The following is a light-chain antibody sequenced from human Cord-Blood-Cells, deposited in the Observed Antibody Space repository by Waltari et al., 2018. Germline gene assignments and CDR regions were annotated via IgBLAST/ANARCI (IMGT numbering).Light chain of an antibody. CDR1: SLRSYY. CDR2: GKN. Sequence: SSELPQDPAVSVALGQTVRITCQGDSLRSYYASWYQQKPGQAAVLVIYGKNNRPSGIPDRFSGSSSGNTASLTIPGAQAEDEADYYCNARDSSGNHLVFGGGTKLTVL. V-gene: IGLV3-19*01. J-gene: IGLJ2*01. CDR3: NARDSSGNHLV.